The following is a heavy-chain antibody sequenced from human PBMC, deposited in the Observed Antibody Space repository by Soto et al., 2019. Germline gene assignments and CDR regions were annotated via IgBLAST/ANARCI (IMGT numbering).Heavy chain of an antibody. CDR1: GYTFTGYY. D-gene: IGHD7-27*01. Sequence: ASVKVSCKASGYTFTGYYMHWVRQAPGQGLEWMGWINPNSGGTNYAQKFQGRVTMTRDTSISTAYMELSRLRSDDTAVYYCARDPVPANWGLEGYFDYWGQGTLVTVSS. CDR2: INPNSGGT. CDR3: ARDPVPANWGLEGYFDY. J-gene: IGHJ4*02. V-gene: IGHV1-2*02.